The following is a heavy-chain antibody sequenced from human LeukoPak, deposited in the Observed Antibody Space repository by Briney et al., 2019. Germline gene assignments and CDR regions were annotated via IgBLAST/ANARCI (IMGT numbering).Heavy chain of an antibody. J-gene: IGHJ4*02. Sequence: SETLSLTCTVSGGSISSSSYYWGWIRQPPGKGLEWIGSIYYSGSTYYNPSLKSRVTISVDTSKNQFSLKLSSVTAADTAVYYCASRSDYNTLFDYWGQGTLVTVSS. CDR2: IYYSGST. V-gene: IGHV4-39*07. CDR3: ASRSDYNTLFDY. D-gene: IGHD3-3*01. CDR1: GGSISSSSYY.